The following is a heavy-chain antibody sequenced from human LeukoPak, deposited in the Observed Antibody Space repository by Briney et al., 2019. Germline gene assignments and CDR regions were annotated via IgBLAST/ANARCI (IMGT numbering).Heavy chain of an antibody. D-gene: IGHD4-17*01. CDR2: IYSGGST. J-gene: IGHJ4*02. CDR3: ARDLAGDYAGFDY. Sequence: PGGSLRLSCAASGFTVSSNYMSWVRQAQGKGLEWVSVIYSGGSTYYADSVKGRFTISRDNSKNTLYLQMNSLRAEDTAVYYCARDLAGDYAGFDYWGQGTLVTVSS. V-gene: IGHV3-53*01. CDR1: GFTVSSNY.